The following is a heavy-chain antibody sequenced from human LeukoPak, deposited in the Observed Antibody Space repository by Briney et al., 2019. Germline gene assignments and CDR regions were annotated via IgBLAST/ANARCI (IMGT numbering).Heavy chain of an antibody. V-gene: IGHV4-39*01. Sequence: SETLSLTCTVSGGSISSSSSYWGWIRQPPGKGLEWIGTIYYRGNTYYSPSLKSRVTISVDTSKNQFSLKLSSVTAADTAVYYCARAFPGRWRGFGELLYYFDYWGQGTLVTVSS. CDR1: GGSISSSSSY. D-gene: IGHD3-10*01. CDR3: ARAFPGRWRGFGELLYYFDY. CDR2: IYYRGNT. J-gene: IGHJ4*02.